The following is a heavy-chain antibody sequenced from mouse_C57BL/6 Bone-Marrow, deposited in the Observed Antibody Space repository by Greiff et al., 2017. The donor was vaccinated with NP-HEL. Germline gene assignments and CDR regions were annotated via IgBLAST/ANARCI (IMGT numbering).Heavy chain of an antibody. V-gene: IGHV1-22*01. CDR3: ALYYGNYEGAMDY. Sequence: EVQRVESGPELVKPGASVKMSCKASGYTFTDYNMHWVKQSHGKSLEWIGYINPNNGGTSYNQKFKGKATLTVNKSSSTAYMELRSLTSEDSAVYYCALYYGNYEGAMDYWGQGTSVTVSS. J-gene: IGHJ4*01. CDR1: GYTFTDYN. D-gene: IGHD2-1*01. CDR2: INPNNGGT.